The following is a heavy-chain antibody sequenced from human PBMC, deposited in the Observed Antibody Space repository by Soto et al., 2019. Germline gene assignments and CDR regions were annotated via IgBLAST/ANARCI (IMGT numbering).Heavy chain of an antibody. CDR2: IYTSGST. Sequence: PSETLSLTCTVSGGSISSYYWSLIRQPAGKGLEWIGRIYTSGSTNYNPSLKSRVTMSVDTSKNQFSLKLSSVTAADTAVYYCARERGYSGYEYDYGIDVWGHGTTVTVS. CDR1: GGSISSYY. D-gene: IGHD5-12*01. V-gene: IGHV4-4*07. CDR3: ARERGYSGYEYDYGIDV. J-gene: IGHJ6*02.